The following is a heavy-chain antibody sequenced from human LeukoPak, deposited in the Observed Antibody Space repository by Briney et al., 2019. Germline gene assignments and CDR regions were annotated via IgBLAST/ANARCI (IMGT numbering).Heavy chain of an antibody. Sequence: SETLSLTCTVSDGSVSSVGYYWGWIRQPPGKGLEWIGSIYYSGTTYYNPSLASRVTIFVDTSKNQFTLRLSSVTAADTAVYYCARRDQAIDYWGQGTLVTVSS. CDR2: IYYSGTT. D-gene: IGHD5-24*01. V-gene: IGHV4-39*01. J-gene: IGHJ4*02. CDR1: DGSVSSVGYY. CDR3: ARRDQAIDY.